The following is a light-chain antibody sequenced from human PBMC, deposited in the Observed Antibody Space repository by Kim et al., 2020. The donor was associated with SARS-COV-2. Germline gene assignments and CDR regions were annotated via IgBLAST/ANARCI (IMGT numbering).Light chain of an antibody. CDR3: SSYISSNTLV. CDR1: SSDVGGYNY. CDR2: DVS. V-gene: IGLV2-14*04. J-gene: IGLJ3*02. Sequence: GQSITISCTGTSSDVGGYNYVSWYQQHPGKAPKFMIYDVSKRPSGVSNRFSGSKSGNTASLTISGLQAEDEADYYCSSYISSNTLVFGGGTKLTVL.